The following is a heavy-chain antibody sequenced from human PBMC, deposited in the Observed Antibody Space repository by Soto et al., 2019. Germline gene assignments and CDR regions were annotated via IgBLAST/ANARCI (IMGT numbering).Heavy chain of an antibody. Sequence: ASVKVSCKASGYTFTSYAMHWVRQAPGQRLEWMGWINAGKGNTKYSQKFQGRVTITRDTSASTAYMELSSLRSEDTAVYYCARNLMDYDILSGYYMGYYFDYWGQGTLVTVSS. J-gene: IGHJ4*02. V-gene: IGHV1-3*01. CDR2: INAGKGNT. CDR3: ARNLMDYDILSGYYMGYYFDY. CDR1: GYTFTSYA. D-gene: IGHD3-9*01.